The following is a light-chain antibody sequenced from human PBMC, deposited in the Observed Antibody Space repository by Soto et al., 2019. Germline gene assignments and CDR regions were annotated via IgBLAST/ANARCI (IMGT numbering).Light chain of an antibody. Sequence: EIVLTQSPATLSQSPRERATHSCRASLDVGSDLAWYQQKPGQPPRLLIYGAFTRATGVPPRFSGAGSGTDFTLTISSLQSDDFAIYYCQQYRKWPPLTFGGGTKVEI. CDR2: GAF. V-gene: IGKV3-15*01. J-gene: IGKJ4*01. CDR3: QQYRKWPPLT. CDR1: LDVGSD.